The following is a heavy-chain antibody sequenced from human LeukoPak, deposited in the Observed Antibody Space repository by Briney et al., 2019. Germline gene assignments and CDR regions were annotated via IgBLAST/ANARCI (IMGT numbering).Heavy chain of an antibody. CDR1: GGSIGSYY. V-gene: IGHV4-59*08. D-gene: IGHD5-24*01. Sequence: SETLSLTCTVSGGSIGSYYWSWIRQPPGKGLEWIGYIYYSGSTNYNPSLKSRVTISVDTSKNLFSLKLSSVTAADTAVYYCARLKDGLFDYWGQGTLVTVSS. CDR2: IYYSGST. CDR3: ARLKDGLFDY. J-gene: IGHJ4*02.